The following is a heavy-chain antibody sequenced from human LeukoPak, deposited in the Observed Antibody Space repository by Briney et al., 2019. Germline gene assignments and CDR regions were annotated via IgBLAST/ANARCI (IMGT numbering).Heavy chain of an antibody. CDR3: ARDHYGSGSYLANYYYYGMDV. Sequence: PGGSLRLSCAASGFTFSSYAMHWVRQAPGKGLEWVAVISYDGSNKYYADSVKGRFTISRDNSKNTLYLQTNSLRAEDTAVYYCARDHYGSGSYLANYYYYGMDVWGQGTTVTVSS. V-gene: IGHV3-30*04. D-gene: IGHD3-10*01. J-gene: IGHJ6*02. CDR2: ISYDGSNK. CDR1: GFTFSSYA.